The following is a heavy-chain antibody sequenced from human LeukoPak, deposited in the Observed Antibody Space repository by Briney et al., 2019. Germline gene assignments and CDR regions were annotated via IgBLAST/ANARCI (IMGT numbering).Heavy chain of an antibody. CDR3: TRGTGFGLVDY. Sequence: SEPLSLTCTVSGGSISSYYWGWIRQPPGKGMEWIGSIYYSGNTYYNASLKSRVTISLDASSNQFSLKLNSVTAADTAVYYCTRGTGFGLVDYWGQGTLVTVSS. V-gene: IGHV4-39*07. CDR1: GGSISSYY. D-gene: IGHD3-3*01. J-gene: IGHJ4*02. CDR2: IYYSGNT.